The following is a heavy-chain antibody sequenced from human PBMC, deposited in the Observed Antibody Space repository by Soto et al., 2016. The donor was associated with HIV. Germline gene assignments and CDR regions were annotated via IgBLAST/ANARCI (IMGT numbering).Heavy chain of an antibody. Sequence: QVQLVQSGAEVKKPGASVKVSCKASGYTFTTYDINWVRQANGQGLEWMGWMNPNSGNTGYAQKFQGRITITWNTSISTAYMELSSLRSEDTAMYYCGRGGPFGYRGVKRYFDYWGQGTLVTVSS. CDR2: MNPNSGNT. CDR1: GYTFTTYD. CDR3: GRGGPFGYRGVKRYFDY. V-gene: IGHV1-8*01. J-gene: IGHJ4*02. D-gene: IGHD3-10*01.